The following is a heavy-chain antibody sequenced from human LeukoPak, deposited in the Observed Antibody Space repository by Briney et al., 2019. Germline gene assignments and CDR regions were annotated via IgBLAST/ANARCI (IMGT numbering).Heavy chain of an antibody. CDR2: INPSGGST. V-gene: IGHV1-46*01. CDR1: GYTFTSYG. J-gene: IGHJ3*02. CDR3: ARRFGELLSHAFDI. D-gene: IGHD3-10*01. Sequence: ASVKVSCKASGYTFTSYGISWVRQAPGQGLEWMGIINPSGGSTSYAQKFQGRVTITRNTSISTAYMELSSLRSEDTAVYYCARRFGELLSHAFDIWGQGTMVTVSS.